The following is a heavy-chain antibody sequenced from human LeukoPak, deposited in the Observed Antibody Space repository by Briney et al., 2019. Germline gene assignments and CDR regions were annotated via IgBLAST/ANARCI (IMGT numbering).Heavy chain of an antibody. J-gene: IGHJ4*02. Sequence: GGSLRLSCTASGFSFSNHYMRWIRHAPGKGQEWVANINEDGSNKWHLGSVKGRFTVSRDNARNSLYLQMNSLRVEDTAVYYCTRVIVAVPGYFDYFDFWGQGVLVTVSS. CDR3: TRVIVAVPGYFDYFDF. CDR1: GFSFSNHY. CDR2: INEDGSNK. V-gene: IGHV3-7*02. D-gene: IGHD6-19*01.